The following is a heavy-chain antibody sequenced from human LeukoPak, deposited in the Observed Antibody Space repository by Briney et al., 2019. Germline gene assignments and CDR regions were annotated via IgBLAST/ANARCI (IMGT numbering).Heavy chain of an antibody. J-gene: IGHJ5*02. CDR2: ISKSGTT. CDR3: ARDLENYRRTRFDP. Sequence: SETLSLTCTVSGGSISSSSYYWGWIRQPPGKGLEWIGRISKSGTTNYNPSLKSRVTMSVDTSKNQFSLRLTSVTAADTAMYYCARDLENYRRTRFDPWGQGTLVTVSS. D-gene: IGHD3-16*02. CDR1: GGSISSSSYY. V-gene: IGHV4-39*07.